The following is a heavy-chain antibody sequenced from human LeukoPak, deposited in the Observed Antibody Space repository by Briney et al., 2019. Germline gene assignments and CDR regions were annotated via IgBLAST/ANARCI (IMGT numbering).Heavy chain of an antibody. J-gene: IGHJ6*03. CDR1: GGSFSGYN. CDR2: INHSGST. V-gene: IGHV4-34*01. Sequence: SETLSLTCAVYGGSFSGYNWSWIRQPPGKGLEWIGEINHSGSTNYNPSLKSRVTISVDTSKNQFSLKLSSVTAADTAVYYCARVDWNYYYYMDVWGKGTTVTVSS. CDR3: ARVDWNYYYYMDV. D-gene: IGHD3/OR15-3a*01.